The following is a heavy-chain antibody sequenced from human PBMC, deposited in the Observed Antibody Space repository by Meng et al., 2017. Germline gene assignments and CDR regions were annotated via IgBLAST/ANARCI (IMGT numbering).Heavy chain of an antibody. J-gene: IGHJ4*02. CDR3: ARAGDGYNYFLDY. D-gene: IGHD5-24*01. V-gene: IGHV3-49*03. CDR2: IRSKAYGGTT. Sequence: GESLKISCTASGFTFGDYAMSWFRQAPGKGLEWVGFIRSKAYGGTTEYAASVQGRFTISRDDSKSTAYLQMNGLKTEDTAIYYCARAGDGYNYFLDYWGQGTRVT. CDR1: GFTFGDYA.